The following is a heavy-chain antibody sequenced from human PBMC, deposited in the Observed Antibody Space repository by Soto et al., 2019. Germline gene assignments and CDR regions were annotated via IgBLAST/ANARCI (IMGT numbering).Heavy chain of an antibody. CDR3: AKDLRMADRYGSSGYFFDF. CDR2: IRGGGGNK. Sequence: GGSLRLSCAASGFTFSSYAMSWVRQAPGKGLEWVSAIRGGGGNKYYADSVKGRFTISRDNSKNTLYLQMNSLRAEDTAVDYCAKDLRMADRYGSSGYFFDFWGQGTMVTVSS. V-gene: IGHV3-23*01. CDR1: GFTFSSYA. D-gene: IGHD3-22*01. J-gene: IGHJ4*02.